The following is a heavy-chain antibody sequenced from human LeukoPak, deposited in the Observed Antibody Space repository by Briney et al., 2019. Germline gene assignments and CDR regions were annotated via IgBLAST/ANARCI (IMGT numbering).Heavy chain of an antibody. D-gene: IGHD3-22*01. J-gene: IGHJ5*02. CDR1: GGSISSSTYY. V-gene: IGHV4-39*01. Sequence: SETLSLTCTVSGGSISSSTYYWGWIRQPPGKGLEWIGSIYYSGSTYYNPSLKSRVTISVDTSKNQFSLKLSSVTAADTAVYYCARRGYYDSRGWFDPWGQGSLVTVSS. CDR2: IYYSGST. CDR3: ARRGYYDSRGWFDP.